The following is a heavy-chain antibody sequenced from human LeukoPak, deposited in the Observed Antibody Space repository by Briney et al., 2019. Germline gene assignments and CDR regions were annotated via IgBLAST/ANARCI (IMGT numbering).Heavy chain of an antibody. Sequence: ASVKVSCKVSGYTFTSYDINWVRQATGQGLEWMGWMNPNSGNTGYAQKFQGRVTMTRNTSISTAYMELSSLRSEDTAVYYCARRMYGSGSPPLYYWGQGTLVTVSS. D-gene: IGHD3-10*01. V-gene: IGHV1-8*01. CDR2: MNPNSGNT. CDR1: GYTFTSYD. CDR3: ARRMYGSGSPPLYY. J-gene: IGHJ4*02.